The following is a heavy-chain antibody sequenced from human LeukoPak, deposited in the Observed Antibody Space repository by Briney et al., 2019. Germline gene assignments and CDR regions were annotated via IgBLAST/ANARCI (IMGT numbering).Heavy chain of an antibody. V-gene: IGHV4-4*02. CDR2: IYHSGST. Sequence: SETLSLTCAVSGGSISSSNWWSWVRQPPGKGLEWIGEIYHSGSTNYNPSLKSRVTISVDTSKNQFSLKLSSVTAADTAVYYCARQDVAAKPAHNWFDPWGQGTLVTVSS. CDR3: ARQDVAAKPAHNWFDP. CDR1: GGSISSSNW. D-gene: IGHD6-19*01. J-gene: IGHJ5*02.